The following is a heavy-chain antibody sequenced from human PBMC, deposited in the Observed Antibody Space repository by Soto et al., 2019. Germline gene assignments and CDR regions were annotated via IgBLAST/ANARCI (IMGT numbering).Heavy chain of an antibody. Sequence: PSETLSLTCAVSGGSITSGAYSRSWIRPPPGKVLGWLGYISQSGATYYNPSLKSRVTISVDTSKNQFSLKLSSVTAADTAVYYCARAHDSSGLHVGVGSYFDYWGQGTLVTVSS. J-gene: IGHJ4*02. D-gene: IGHD3-22*01. CDR1: GGSITSGAYS. CDR3: ARAHDSSGLHVGVGSYFDY. CDR2: ISQSGAT. V-gene: IGHV4-30-2*05.